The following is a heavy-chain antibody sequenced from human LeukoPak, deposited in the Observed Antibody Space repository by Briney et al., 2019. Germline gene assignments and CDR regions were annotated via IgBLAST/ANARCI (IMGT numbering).Heavy chain of an antibody. D-gene: IGHD1-1*01. CDR1: GGSISSSSYY. J-gene: IGHJ4*02. CDR3: ARHELERQYFDY. V-gene: IGHV4-39*01. CDR2: IYYSGST. Sequence: SETLPLTCTVSGGSISSSSYYWGWIRQPPGKGLEWIGSIYYSGSTYYNPSLKSRVTISVDTSKNQFSLKLSSVTAADTAVYYCARHELERQYFDYWGQGTLVTVSS.